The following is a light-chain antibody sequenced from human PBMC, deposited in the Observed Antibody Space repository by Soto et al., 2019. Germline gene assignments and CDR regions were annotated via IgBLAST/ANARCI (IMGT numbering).Light chain of an antibody. V-gene: IGKV1-5*01. Sequence: DIPMTQSPSTLSASVGDRVTITCRASQSISSWLAWYQQKPGKAPKLLIYDASSLESGVPSRFSGSGSGTEFTLTISSLQPADFATYYCQQYNSYPRTFGQGTKVEIK. CDR3: QQYNSYPRT. CDR1: QSISSW. J-gene: IGKJ1*01. CDR2: DAS.